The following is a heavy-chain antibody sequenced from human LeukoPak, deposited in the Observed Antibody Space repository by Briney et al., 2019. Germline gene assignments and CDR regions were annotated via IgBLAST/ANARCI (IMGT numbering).Heavy chain of an antibody. J-gene: IGHJ4*02. CDR2: ISYDGSNK. V-gene: IGHV3-30-3*01. CDR1: GFTVSSNY. D-gene: IGHD2-2*02. CDR3: ARGGVVVPAAIRPW. Sequence: PGGSLRLSCAASGFTVSSNYMSWVRQAPGKGLEWVSVISYDGSNKYYADSVKGRFTISRDNSKNTLYLQMNSLRAEDTAVYYCARGGVVVPAAIRPWWGQGTLVTVSS.